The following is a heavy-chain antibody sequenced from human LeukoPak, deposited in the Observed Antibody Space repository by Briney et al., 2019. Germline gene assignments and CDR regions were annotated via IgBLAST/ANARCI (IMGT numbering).Heavy chain of an antibody. D-gene: IGHD3-22*01. CDR3: ARGDSSGYLNADP. CDR2: IYYSGST. V-gene: IGHV4-59*01. CDR1: GGSISSYY. Sequence: SETLSLTCTVSGGSISSYYWSWIRQPPGKGLEWIGYIYYSGSTNYNPSLKSRVTISVDTSKNQFSADTAVYYCARGDSSGYLNADPWGQGTLVTVSS. J-gene: IGHJ5*02.